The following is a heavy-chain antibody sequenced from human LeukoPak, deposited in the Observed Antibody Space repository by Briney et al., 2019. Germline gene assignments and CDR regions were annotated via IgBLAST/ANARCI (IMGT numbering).Heavy chain of an antibody. J-gene: IGHJ6*02. V-gene: IGHV1-8*01. Sequence: ASVKVSCKASGYTFTSYDINWVRQATGQGLEWMGWMNPNSGNTGYAQKFQGRVTMTRNTSISTAYMELSSLRSEDTAVYYCARGVRTIFQLPGYYYGMDVWGQGTTVTVSS. CDR2: MNPNSGNT. CDR1: GYTFTSYD. CDR3: ARGVRTIFQLPGYYYGMDV. D-gene: IGHD3-9*01.